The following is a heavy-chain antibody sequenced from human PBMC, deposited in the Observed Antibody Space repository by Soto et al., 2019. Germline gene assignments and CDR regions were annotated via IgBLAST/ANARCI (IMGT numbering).Heavy chain of an antibody. J-gene: IGHJ6*02. CDR1: GYTFTSYG. V-gene: IGHV1-18*01. CDR3: ARDSRTVTWFEPPAYYYGMDV. D-gene: IGHD4-4*01. Sequence: QVQLVQSGAEVKKPGASVKVSCKASGYTFTSYGISWVRQAPGQGLEWMGWISAYNGNTNYAQKLQGRVTMTTDTSTSTAYMELRSLRSDDTAVYYCARDSRTVTWFEPPAYYYGMDVWGQGTTVTVSS. CDR2: ISAYNGNT.